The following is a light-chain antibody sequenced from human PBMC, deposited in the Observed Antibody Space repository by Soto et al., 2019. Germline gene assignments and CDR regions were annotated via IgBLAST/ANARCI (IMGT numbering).Light chain of an antibody. CDR1: ESISRH. Sequence: DIRMTQSPSSLSASVGDRVTITCRARESISRHLNWYQQKPGKAPNLLIYAASSLQNGVPSRFSGSGSGTDFTLTISNLQPEDFATYYCQQSYSTLSITFGHGTRLEIK. CDR2: AAS. J-gene: IGKJ5*01. V-gene: IGKV1-39*01. CDR3: QQSYSTLSIT.